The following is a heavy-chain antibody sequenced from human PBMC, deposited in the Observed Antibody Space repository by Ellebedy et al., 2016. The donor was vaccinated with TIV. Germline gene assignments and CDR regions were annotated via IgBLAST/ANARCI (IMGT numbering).Heavy chain of an antibody. J-gene: IGHJ6*02. CDR1: GYTFTSYG. D-gene: IGHD6-13*01. V-gene: IGHV1-18*04. CDR2: ISGHDGDT. CDR3: ARDQQQLVIHNYYGLDV. Sequence: GESLKISCKASGYTFTSYGISWVRQPPGQGLEWMGWISGHDGDTNYAQKLQGRVTMTTDTSTSTAYMELRSLRSDDTAVYYCARDQQQLVIHNYYGLDVWGQGTTVTVSS.